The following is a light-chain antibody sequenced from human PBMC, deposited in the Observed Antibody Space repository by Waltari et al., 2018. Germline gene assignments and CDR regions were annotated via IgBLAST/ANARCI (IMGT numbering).Light chain of an antibody. Sequence: QSVLAQPPSASGTPGPRITISCSGDSSNIGSNTVNWYQQLPETAPELLIYGTNQRPSGVPDRFSGSKSGTSASLAISGLHSEDEADYYCAAWDDSLNGVVFGGGTKLTVL. CDR2: GTN. V-gene: IGLV1-44*01. J-gene: IGLJ2*01. CDR1: SSNIGSNT. CDR3: AAWDDSLNGVV.